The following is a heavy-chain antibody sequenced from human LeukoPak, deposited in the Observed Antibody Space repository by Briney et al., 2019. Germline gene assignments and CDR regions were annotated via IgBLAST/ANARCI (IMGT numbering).Heavy chain of an antibody. J-gene: IGHJ6*02. V-gene: IGHV1-2*02. Sequence: ASVKVSCKASGYTFTGYYMHWVRQAPGQGLEWMGWINPNSGGTNYAQKFQGRVTITADKSTSTAYMELSSLRSEDTAVYYCARGFDDYYYGMDVWGQGTTVTVSS. CDR2: INPNSGGT. CDR3: ARGFDDYYYGMDV. CDR1: GYTFTGYY.